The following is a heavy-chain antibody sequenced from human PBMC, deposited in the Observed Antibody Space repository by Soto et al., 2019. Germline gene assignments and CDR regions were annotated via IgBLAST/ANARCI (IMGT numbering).Heavy chain of an antibody. J-gene: IGHJ6*03. CDR1: GGSISPYY. CDR2: VYYSGNT. CDR3: AGKGAAASYAHYYMDV. V-gene: IGHV4-59*01. D-gene: IGHD6-13*01. Sequence: QVQLQESGPGLVKPSETLSLTCTVSGGSISPYYWSWIRQPPGKGLEWIGYVYYSGNTNYNPSLESRGTISVDTSSNQFSLNLTSATAADTAVYYCAGKGAAASYAHYYMDVWGRGTTVTVSS.